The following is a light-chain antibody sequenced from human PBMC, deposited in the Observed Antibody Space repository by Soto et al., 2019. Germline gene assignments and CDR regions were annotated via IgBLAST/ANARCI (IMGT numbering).Light chain of an antibody. CDR3: HSFDSSLSGYV. CDR1: SSNIGAGYD. J-gene: IGLJ1*01. V-gene: IGLV1-40*01. CDR2: GNS. Sequence: QSALTQPPSVSGAPGQRVTISCTGSSSNIGAGYDVHWYQQLPGTAPKLLIYGNSNRPSGVPDRFSGSKSGTSAPLAITGLQAEDEADYYCHSFDSSLSGYVFGTGTKVTVL.